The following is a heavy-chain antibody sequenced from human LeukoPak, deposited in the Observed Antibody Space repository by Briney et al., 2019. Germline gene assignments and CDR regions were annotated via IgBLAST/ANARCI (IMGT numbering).Heavy chain of an antibody. CDR3: AADGRDLYSGSYSPLDY. V-gene: IGHV1-58*02. D-gene: IGHD1-26*01. CDR1: GFTFTSSA. J-gene: IGHJ4*02. Sequence: SVKVSCKASGFTFTSSAMQWVRQARGQRLEWIGWIVVGSGNTNYAQKFQERVTITRDMSTSTAYMELSSLRSEDTAVYYCAADGRDLYSGSYSPLDYWGQGTLVTVSS. CDR2: IVVGSGNT.